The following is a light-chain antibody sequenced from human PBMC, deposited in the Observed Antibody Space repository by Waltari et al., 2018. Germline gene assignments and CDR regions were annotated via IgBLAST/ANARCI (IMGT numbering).Light chain of an antibody. CDR3: QRYGTSIT. CDR1: QSVTSNY. CDR2: GAS. J-gene: IGKJ4*01. Sequence: EIVLTQSPGTLSLSPGERATLSCRASQSVTSNYLAWFQQKPGQAPRLLIHGASTRATGIPDRFSGSGSGTDFILTISRLEPEDFVVYYCQRYGTSITFGGGTRVEIK. V-gene: IGKV3-20*01.